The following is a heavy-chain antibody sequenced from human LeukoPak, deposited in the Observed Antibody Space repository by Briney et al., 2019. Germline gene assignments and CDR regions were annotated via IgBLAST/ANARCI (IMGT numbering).Heavy chain of an antibody. D-gene: IGHD4-23*01. Sequence: ASVKVSCKASGGTFSSYAISWVRQAPGQGLEWMGGIIPIFGTANYAQKFQGRVTITADKSTSTAYMELSSLRSEDTAVYYCARSDDYGGYNAFDIWGQGTMVTVSS. CDR3: ARSDDYGGYNAFDI. CDR1: GGTFSSYA. J-gene: IGHJ3*02. V-gene: IGHV1-69*06. CDR2: IIPIFGTA.